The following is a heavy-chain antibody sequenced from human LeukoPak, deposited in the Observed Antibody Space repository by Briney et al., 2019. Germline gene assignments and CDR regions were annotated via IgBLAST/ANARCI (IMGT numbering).Heavy chain of an antibody. D-gene: IGHD3-3*01. Sequence: SVKVSCKVSGGTFISYAISWVRQAPGQGLEWMGRIIPILGIANYAQKFQGRVTITADKSTSTAYMELSSLRSEDTAVYYCASVGGITIFGVVIGAFDIWGRGTMVTVSS. V-gene: IGHV1-69*04. J-gene: IGHJ3*02. CDR3: ASVGGITIFGVVIGAFDI. CDR1: GGTFISYA. CDR2: IIPILGIA.